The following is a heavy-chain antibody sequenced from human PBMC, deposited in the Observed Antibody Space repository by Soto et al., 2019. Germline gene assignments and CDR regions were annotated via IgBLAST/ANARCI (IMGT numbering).Heavy chain of an antibody. Sequence: QVPLVQSGAEVKSPGASVKVSCKAASYSFSAYYLHWVRHAPGQGLEWMGWLDPNTGRTNYAQKFKGRVTMTSDTSTSTAYMDLSRLTSADSAAYYCERDGVEILSPDRGNWLDLWGQGTLVSVSS. J-gene: IGHJ5*02. D-gene: IGHD2-21*01. CDR1: SYSFSAYY. CDR3: ERDGVEILSPDRGNWLDL. V-gene: IGHV1-2*02. CDR2: LDPNTGRT.